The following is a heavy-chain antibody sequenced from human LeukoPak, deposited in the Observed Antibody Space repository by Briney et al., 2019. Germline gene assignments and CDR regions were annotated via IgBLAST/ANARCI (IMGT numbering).Heavy chain of an antibody. Sequence: GASVKVSCMASGGTFSSYAISWVRQAPGQGLEWMGRIIPILGIANYAQKFQGRVTITADKSTSTAYMELSSLRSEDTAVYYCARDNSIAAAGKSWFDPWGQGTLVTVSS. D-gene: IGHD6-13*01. CDR1: GGTFSSYA. V-gene: IGHV1-69*04. CDR3: ARDNSIAAAGKSWFDP. CDR2: IIPILGIA. J-gene: IGHJ5*02.